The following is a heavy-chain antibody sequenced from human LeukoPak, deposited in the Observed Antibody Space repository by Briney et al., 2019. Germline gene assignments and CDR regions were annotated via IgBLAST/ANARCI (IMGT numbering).Heavy chain of an antibody. D-gene: IGHD6-19*01. CDR1: VYTLTELS. J-gene: IGHJ4*02. V-gene: IGHV1-24*01. Sequence: ASVKVSCKVSVYTLTELSMHWVRQAPGKGLEGMGGFDPEDGETIYAQKFQGRVTMNEDTSTDTAYMELSSLRSEDTAVYYCATARPVAGLFDYWGQGTLVTVSS. CDR3: ATARPVAGLFDY. CDR2: FDPEDGET.